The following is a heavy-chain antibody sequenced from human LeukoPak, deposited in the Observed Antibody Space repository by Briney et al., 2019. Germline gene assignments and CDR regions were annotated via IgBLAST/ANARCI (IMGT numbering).Heavy chain of an antibody. D-gene: IGHD2-8*01. CDR2: TYYSGST. J-gene: IGHJ6*02. CDR3: ARDEMGDV. CDR1: GGSISSGGYF. Sequence: SETLSLTCTVSGGSISSGGYFWSWIRQPPGKGLEWIGYTYYSGSTYYNPSLKSRVTISVDTSKNQFSLKLNSVTAADTAVYYCARDEMGDVWGQGTTVTVSS. V-gene: IGHV4-61*08.